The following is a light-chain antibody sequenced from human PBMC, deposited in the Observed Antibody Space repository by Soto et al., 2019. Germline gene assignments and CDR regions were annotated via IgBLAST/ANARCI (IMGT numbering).Light chain of an antibody. CDR3: IQATQFRPYT. V-gene: IGKV2-24*01. CDR1: QSLVHSDGNTY. CDR2: KVY. Sequence: DIVMTQTPLSSPVTLGQPASISCRSSQSLVHSDGNTYLSWLQQRPGQPPRLLIYKVYNLCSGVPDRFSGSGAGTDFTQKISSVDAEDVGGYYSIQATQFRPYTFGQRTKLAIK. J-gene: IGKJ2*01.